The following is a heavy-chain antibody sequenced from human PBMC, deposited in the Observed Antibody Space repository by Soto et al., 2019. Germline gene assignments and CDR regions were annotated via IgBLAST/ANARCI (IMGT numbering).Heavy chain of an antibody. CDR3: ARGVTDYYYYYGMDV. V-gene: IGHV4-31*03. CDR1: GGSISSGGYY. Sequence: QVQLQESGPGLMKPSQTLSLTCTVSGGSISSGGYYWSWIRQHPGKGLEWIGYIYYSGSTYYNPSLKSRVTISVDTSKNQFSLKLSSVTAADTAVYYCARGVTDYYYYYGMDVWGQGTTVTVSS. D-gene: IGHD2-21*02. CDR2: IYYSGST. J-gene: IGHJ6*02.